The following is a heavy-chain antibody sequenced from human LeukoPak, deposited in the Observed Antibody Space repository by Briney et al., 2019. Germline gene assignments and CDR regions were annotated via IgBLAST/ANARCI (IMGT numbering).Heavy chain of an antibody. CDR3: AKGGMTTRVGSGDD. CDR1: GFTFSSYA. J-gene: IGHJ4*02. Sequence: GGSLRLSCAASGFTFSSYAMSWVRQAPGKWLEWVSAISGSGGSTYYADSVKGRFTISRDNSKNTLYLQMNSLRAEDTAVYYCAKGGMTTRVGSGDDWGQGTLVTVSS. CDR2: ISGSGGST. D-gene: IGHD4-17*01. V-gene: IGHV3-23*01.